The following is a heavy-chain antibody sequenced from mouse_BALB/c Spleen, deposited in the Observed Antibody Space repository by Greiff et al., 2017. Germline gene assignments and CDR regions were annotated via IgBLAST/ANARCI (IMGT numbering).Heavy chain of an antibody. D-gene: IGHD1-1*01. Sequence: EVMLVESGGGLVKPGGSLKLSCAASGFTFSSYAMSWVRQTPEKRLEWVASISSGGSTYYPDSVKGRFTISRDNARNILYLQMSSLRSEDTAMYYCASPYYYGSYWYFDVWGAGTTVTVSS. V-gene: IGHV5-6-5*01. CDR1: GFTFSSYA. CDR2: ISSGGST. CDR3: ASPYYYGSYWYFDV. J-gene: IGHJ1*01.